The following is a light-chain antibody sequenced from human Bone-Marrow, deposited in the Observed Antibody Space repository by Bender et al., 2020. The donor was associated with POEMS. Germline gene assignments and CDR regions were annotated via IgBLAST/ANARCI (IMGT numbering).Light chain of an antibody. V-gene: IGLV2-23*01. CDR3: LTYAGGARI. J-gene: IGLJ2*01. CDR1: SSDVGRYNL. Sequence: QSALTQPASVSGSPGQSITISCTGTSSDVGRYNLVSWYQHHPGKAPKLLIYEDIKRPSGVSNRFSASKSGNTASLTISGLQAEDEADYYCLTYAGGARIFGGGTKLTVL. CDR2: EDI.